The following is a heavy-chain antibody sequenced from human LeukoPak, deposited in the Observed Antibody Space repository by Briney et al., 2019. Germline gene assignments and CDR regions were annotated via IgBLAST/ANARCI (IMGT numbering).Heavy chain of an antibody. CDR3: AKHYGSGSYQV. CDR1: GFTFSSYG. V-gene: IGHV3-23*01. Sequence: PGGSLRLSCAASGFTFSSYGVTWVRQAPGKGLEWVSAISGSGGSTYYADSVKGRFTISRDNSKNTLYLQMNSLRAEDTAVYYCAKHYGSGSYQVWGQGTLVTVSS. D-gene: IGHD3-10*01. CDR2: ISGSGGST. J-gene: IGHJ4*02.